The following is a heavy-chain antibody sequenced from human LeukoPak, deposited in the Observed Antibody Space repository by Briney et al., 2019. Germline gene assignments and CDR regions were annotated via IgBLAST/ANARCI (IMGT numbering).Heavy chain of an antibody. J-gene: IGHJ5*02. CDR2: ITHSGRT. V-gene: IGHV4-34*01. CDR3: ARHGAPYCSSTSCYKWGWFDP. Sequence: SETLSLTCAVYGGSFSGYYWTWIRQPPGKGLEWIGEITHSGRTNYNPSLKSRVTTSVHTSKNQFSLKLSSVTAADTAVYYCARHGAPYCSSTSCYKWGWFDPWGQGTLVTVSS. CDR1: GGSFSGYY. D-gene: IGHD2-2*02.